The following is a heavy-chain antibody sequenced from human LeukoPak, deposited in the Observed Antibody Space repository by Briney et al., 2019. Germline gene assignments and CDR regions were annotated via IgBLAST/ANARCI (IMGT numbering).Heavy chain of an antibody. CDR2: INPGGRST. CDR1: GYTFTGYY. D-gene: IGHD5-24*01. CDR3: AREIGPIQLHLWGSAFDY. V-gene: IGHV1-46*01. Sequence: ASVKVSCKASGYTFTGYYMHWVRQAPGQGLEWMGIINPGGRSTSYAQKFQGRVTMTRDTSTSTVYMELSSLRSEDTAVYYCAREIGPIQLHLWGSAFDYWGQGTLVTVSS. J-gene: IGHJ4*02.